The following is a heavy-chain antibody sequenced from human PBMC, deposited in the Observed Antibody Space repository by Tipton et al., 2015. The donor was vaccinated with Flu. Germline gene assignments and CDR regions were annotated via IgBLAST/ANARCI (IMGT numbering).Heavy chain of an antibody. CDR3: AKVIPEYVAGLDY. D-gene: IGHD6-19*01. CDR2: VHRSGNG. CDR1: GDSIGSPYF. V-gene: IGHV4-38-2*02. J-gene: IGHJ4*02. Sequence: LRLSCSVSGDSIGSPYFWGWIRKPPGGGLEWFGNVHRSGNGYYKPSLKSRVSISVDTSKNQFSLELTSVTAADTAVYYCAKVIPEYVAGLDYWGQGTLVTVSS.